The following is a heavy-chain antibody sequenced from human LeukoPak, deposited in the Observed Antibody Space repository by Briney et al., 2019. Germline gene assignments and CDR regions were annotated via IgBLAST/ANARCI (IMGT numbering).Heavy chain of an antibody. Sequence: ASVKVSCKASGGTFSSYAISWVRQAPEQGLEWMGGIIPIFGTANYAQKFQGRVTITADESTSTAYMELSSLRSEDTAVYYCARDATNYDILTGYYLIASDIWGQGTMVTVSS. CDR2: IIPIFGTA. D-gene: IGHD3-9*01. CDR3: ARDATNYDILTGYYLIASDI. CDR1: GGTFSSYA. J-gene: IGHJ3*02. V-gene: IGHV1-69*13.